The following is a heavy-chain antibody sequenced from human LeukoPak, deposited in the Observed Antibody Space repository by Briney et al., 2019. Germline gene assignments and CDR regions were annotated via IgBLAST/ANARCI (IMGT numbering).Heavy chain of an antibody. Sequence: ASVKVSCKASGYTFTSNYIHWVRQAPGQGLEWMGMIYPRDGSTSYAQKFQGRVTVTRDTSTSTVHMELSGLRSEDTAVYHCARDQEGFDYWGQGTLVTVSS. CDR3: ARDQEGFDY. CDR2: IYPRDGST. J-gene: IGHJ4*02. CDR1: GYTFTSNY. V-gene: IGHV1-46*01.